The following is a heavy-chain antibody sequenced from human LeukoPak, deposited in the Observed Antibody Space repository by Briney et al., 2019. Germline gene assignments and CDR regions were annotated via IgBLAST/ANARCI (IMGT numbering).Heavy chain of an antibody. CDR1: GISINNYS. J-gene: IGHJ4*02. CDR2: YYRGSP. Sequence: SETLSLTCSVSGISINNYSWSWVRHSPGRGLEWIGFYYRGSPNYNPSLKCRVTISVHTSKNQFSLRLSSVTAGDSAVYYCARYNSLGRGFTAVDYWGQGTLVTVSS. CDR3: ARYNSLGRGFTAVDY. D-gene: IGHD3-10*01. V-gene: IGHV4-59*01.